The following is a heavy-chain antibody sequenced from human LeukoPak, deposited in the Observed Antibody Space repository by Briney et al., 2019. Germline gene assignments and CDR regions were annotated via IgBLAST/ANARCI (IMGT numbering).Heavy chain of an antibody. CDR2: ITTGGDTT. V-gene: IGHV3-23*01. CDR1: GFTFIRYA. Sequence: PGGSLRLSCAASGFTFIRYAMAWVRQAPGKGLEWVSAITTGGDTTYYADSVKGRFTISRDNSKNTLYLQMNSLRAEDAAIYYCAKDLQNSHYVEVFDYWGQGTLVTVSS. CDR3: AKDLQNSHYVEVFDY. J-gene: IGHJ4*02. D-gene: IGHD4-11*01.